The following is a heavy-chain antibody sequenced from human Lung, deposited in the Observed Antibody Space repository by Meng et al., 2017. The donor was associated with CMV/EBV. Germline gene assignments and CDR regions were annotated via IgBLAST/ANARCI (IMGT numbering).Heavy chain of an antibody. CDR2: VTGGGGST. J-gene: IGHJ4*02. Sequence: GGSXRLXCAASGFXFSSYAMTWVRQAPGKGLEWVSVVTGGGGSTYYADSVKGRFTISRDNSENALYLQMNSLRVEDTAIYYCAKGNAEYCSGARCYAFDYWXQGTLVTVSS. CDR1: GFXFSSYA. D-gene: IGHD2-2*01. CDR3: AKGNAEYCSGARCYAFDY. V-gene: IGHV3-23*01.